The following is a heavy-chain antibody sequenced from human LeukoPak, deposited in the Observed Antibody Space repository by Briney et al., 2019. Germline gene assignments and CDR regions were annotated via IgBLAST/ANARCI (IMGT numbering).Heavy chain of an antibody. Sequence: QAGGSLRLSCAASGFTFSSYAMHWVRQAPGKGLEWVAVISYDGSNKYYADSVKGRFTISRDNSKNTLYLQMNSLRAEDTAVYYCARGKQQWLVGDFDYWGQGTLVTASS. D-gene: IGHD6-19*01. CDR3: ARGKQQWLVGDFDY. CDR2: ISYDGSNK. CDR1: GFTFSSYA. J-gene: IGHJ4*02. V-gene: IGHV3-30-3*01.